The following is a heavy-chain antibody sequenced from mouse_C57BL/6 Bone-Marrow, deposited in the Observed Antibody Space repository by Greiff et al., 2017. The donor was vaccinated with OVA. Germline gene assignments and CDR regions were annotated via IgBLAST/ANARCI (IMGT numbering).Heavy chain of an antibody. Sequence: EVKLQESGAELVRPGASVKLSCTASGFNIQDDYMHWVKQRPEQGLAWIGWIDPENGDTEYASKFQGKATITADTSSNTAYLQLGSLTSDDTAVYYCTTEIYDYFDYWGQGTTLTVSS. CDR1: GFNIQDDY. V-gene: IGHV14-4*01. D-gene: IGHD2-3*01. CDR2: IDPENGDT. J-gene: IGHJ2*01. CDR3: TTEIYDYFDY.